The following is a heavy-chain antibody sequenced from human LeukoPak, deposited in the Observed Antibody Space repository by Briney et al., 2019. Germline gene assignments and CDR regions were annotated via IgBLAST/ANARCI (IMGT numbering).Heavy chain of an antibody. CDR3: ARDGSGYIDY. CDR2: IGTADDT. J-gene: IGHJ4*02. D-gene: IGHD3-22*01. Sequence: GGSLRLSCAASGFTFSSYDMHWVRQATGKGLEWVSAIGTADDTYYPGSVKGRFTISRENAKNSLYLQMNSLRAGDTAVYYCARDGSGYIDYWGQGTLVTVSS. V-gene: IGHV3-13*01. CDR1: GFTFSSYD.